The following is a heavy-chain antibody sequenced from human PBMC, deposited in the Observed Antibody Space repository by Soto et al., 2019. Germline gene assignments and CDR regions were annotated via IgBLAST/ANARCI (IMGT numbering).Heavy chain of an antibody. Sequence: EVQLVESGGGLVKPGGSLRLSCAVSGFTFNSYSMNWVRQAPGKGLEWVASISRFSNYMYYTDSVKGRFTISIDNARNSLYLQMNMLRAEDTAVYYCARAGGYSRKTPNPSAYDIDGWGQGTTVNVSS. V-gene: IGHV3-21*01. CDR1: GFTFNSYS. D-gene: IGHD6-13*01. J-gene: IGHJ6*02. CDR3: ARAGGYSRKTPNPSAYDIDG. CDR2: ISRFSNYM.